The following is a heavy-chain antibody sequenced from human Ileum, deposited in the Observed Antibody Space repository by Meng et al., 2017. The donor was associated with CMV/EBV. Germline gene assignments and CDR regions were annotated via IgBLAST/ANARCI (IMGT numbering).Heavy chain of an antibody. CDR3: ARATPTYASSGYRYDH. CDR1: CDSICDGAYC. J-gene: IGHJ4*02. Sequence: GHLLGEGLVLVKPSENFSLTWIVFCDSICDGAYCWIWIRQFPGKALGWSGYTYYPGITYVNSDLQSRISISVDTSLNHFSLQMRSVNAEDTAVYYCARATPTYASSGYRYDHWGQGTLVTVSS. D-gene: IGHD3-22*01. V-gene: IGHV4-30-4*01. CDR2: TYYPGIT.